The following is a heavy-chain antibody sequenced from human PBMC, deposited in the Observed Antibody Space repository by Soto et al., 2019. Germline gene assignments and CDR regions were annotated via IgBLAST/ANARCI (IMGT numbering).Heavy chain of an antibody. J-gene: IGHJ4*02. Sequence: QLQLQESGPGLVKPSETLSLTCTVSGGSISSSSYYWGWIRQPPGKGLEWIGSIYYSGSTYYNPSLKSRVTISVDTSKNQFSLKLSSVTAADTAVYYCARAPLLYSGYDPDVFDYWGQGTLVTVSS. CDR3: ARAPLLYSGYDPDVFDY. D-gene: IGHD5-12*01. CDR1: GGSISSSSYY. V-gene: IGHV4-39*01. CDR2: IYYSGST.